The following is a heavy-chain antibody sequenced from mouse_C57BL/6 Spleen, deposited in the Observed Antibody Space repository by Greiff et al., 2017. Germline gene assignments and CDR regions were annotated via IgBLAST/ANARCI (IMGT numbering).Heavy chain of an antibody. D-gene: IGHD3-2*02. CDR3: ARQLRLPPYYFDY. J-gene: IGHJ2*01. CDR1: GYTFTSYW. V-gene: IGHV1-64*01. Sequence: QVQLKQPGAELVKPGASVKLSCKASGYTFTSYWMHWVKQRPGQGLEWIGMIHPNSGSTNYNEKFKSKATLTVDKSSSTAYMQLSSLTSEDSAVYYCARQLRLPPYYFDYWGQGTTLTVSS. CDR2: IHPNSGST.